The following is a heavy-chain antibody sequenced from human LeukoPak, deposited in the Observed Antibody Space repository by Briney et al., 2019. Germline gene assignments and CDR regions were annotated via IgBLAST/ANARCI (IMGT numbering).Heavy chain of an antibody. CDR3: ARELGYFFDY. D-gene: IGHD7-27*01. CDR1: GFTFSSYS. V-gene: IGHV3-48*02. Sequence: PGGSLRLSCAASGFTFSSYSMTWVRQAPGKGLEWVSYITSDSRTIDYADSVRGRFTISRDNAKNSLYLQVNSLGDEDTAVYYCARELGYFFDYWGQGTLVTVSS. CDR2: ITSDSRTI. J-gene: IGHJ4*02.